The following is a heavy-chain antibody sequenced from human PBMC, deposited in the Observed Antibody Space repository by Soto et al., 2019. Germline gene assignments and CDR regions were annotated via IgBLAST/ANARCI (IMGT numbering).Heavy chain of an antibody. V-gene: IGHV1-69*01. Sequence: QVQLVQSGAEVKKPGSSVKVSCKASGGTFSSYAISWVRQAPGQGLEWMGGIIPIFGTANYAQKFQGRVTTTADESTSTAYMELSSLRSEDTAVYYCARDLRYYDSSGSSDAFDIWGQGTMVTVSS. CDR1: GGTFSSYA. J-gene: IGHJ3*02. CDR2: IIPIFGTA. CDR3: ARDLRYYDSSGSSDAFDI. D-gene: IGHD3-22*01.